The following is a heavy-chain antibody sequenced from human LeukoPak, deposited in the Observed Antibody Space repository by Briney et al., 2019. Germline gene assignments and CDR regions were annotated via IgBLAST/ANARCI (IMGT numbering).Heavy chain of an antibody. CDR1: GYSFTSYW. V-gene: IGHV5-51*01. Sequence: GESLKISCKGSGYSFTSYWIGWVRQMPGKGLEWMGIIYPGDSDTRYSPSFQGQVTISADKSVSTAYLQWSSLKASDTAMYYCARSPTPDSSGYYSDYWGQGTLVTVSS. CDR2: IYPGDSDT. J-gene: IGHJ4*02. CDR3: ARSPTPDSSGYYSDY. D-gene: IGHD3-22*01.